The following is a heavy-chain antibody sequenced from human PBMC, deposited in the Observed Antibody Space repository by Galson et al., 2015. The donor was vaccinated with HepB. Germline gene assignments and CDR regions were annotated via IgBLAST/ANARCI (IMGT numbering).Heavy chain of an antibody. V-gene: IGHV3-66*02. CDR1: GFTVSSNY. CDR3: ARSEGGYSSSWYDDNYFDY. J-gene: IGHJ4*02. CDR2: IYSGGST. Sequence: SLRLSCAASGFTVSSNYMSWVRQAPGKGLEWVSVIYSGGSTYYADSVKGRFTISRDNSKNTLYLQMNSLRAEDTAVYYCARSEGGYSSSWYDDNYFDYWGQGTLVTVSS. D-gene: IGHD6-13*01.